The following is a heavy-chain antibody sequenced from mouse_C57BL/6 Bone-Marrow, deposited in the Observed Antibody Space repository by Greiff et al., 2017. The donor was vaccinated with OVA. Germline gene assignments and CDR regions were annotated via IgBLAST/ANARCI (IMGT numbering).Heavy chain of an antibody. D-gene: IGHD1-1*02. CDR2: ISSGSSTI. CDR1: GFTFSDYG. CDR3: ARAGWVYYYAMDY. J-gene: IGHJ4*01. Sequence: EVMLVESGGGLVKPGGSLKLSCAASGFTFSDYGMHWVRQAPEKGLEWVAYISSGSSTIYYADTVKGRFTISRDNAKNTLFLQMTSLRSEDTAMYYCARAGWVYYYAMDYWGQGTSVTVSS. V-gene: IGHV5-17*01.